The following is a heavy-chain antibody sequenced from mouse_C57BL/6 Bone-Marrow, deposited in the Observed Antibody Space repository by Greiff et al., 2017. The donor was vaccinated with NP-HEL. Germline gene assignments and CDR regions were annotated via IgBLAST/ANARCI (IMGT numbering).Heavy chain of an antibody. CDR1: GFTFTDYY. V-gene: IGHV1-36*01. CDR3: ARSYYYGSGGYWYFDV. J-gene: IGHJ1*03. CDR2: VYPYNGGT. D-gene: IGHD1-1*01. Sequence: EVQLQQSGPVLVKPGPSVKISCKASGFTFTDYYMHWVKQSHGKSLEWIGLVYPYNGGTSYNQKFKGKATLTVDTSSSTAYMELNSLTSEDSAVYYCARSYYYGSGGYWYFDVWGTGTTVTVSS.